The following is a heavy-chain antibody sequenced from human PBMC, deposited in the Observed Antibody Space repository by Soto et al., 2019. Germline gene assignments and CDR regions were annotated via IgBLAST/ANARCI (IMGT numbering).Heavy chain of an antibody. D-gene: IGHD2-21*01. V-gene: IGHV3-23*01. CDR3: ATSGHCGGLRCSSFDM. J-gene: IGHJ3*02. CDR2: TGGSGDT. CDR1: RFTLRNYV. Sequence: GGSLRLSCAASRFTLRNYVVNWVRQAPGKGLEWVSTTGGSGDTYYPDSVKGRFTISRDNSKNTVYLEMITLRAEDTAVYYCATSGHCGGLRCSSFDMWGQGTVVTV.